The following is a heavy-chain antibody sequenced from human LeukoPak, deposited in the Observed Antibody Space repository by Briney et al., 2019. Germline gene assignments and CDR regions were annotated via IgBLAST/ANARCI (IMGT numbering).Heavy chain of an antibody. CDR3: AKALSPNQRWLIHYYYGMDV. CDR1: GFIFSSYA. CDR2: ISGSGGST. D-gene: IGHD5-18*01. Sequence: PGQSLRPSCAPSGFIFSSYAMSWVRQAPGKWLEWDSAISGSGGSTYYADSVKDRPSISRDNPTNTLYLQMNSQRAEHTAVNYRAKALSPNQRWLIHYYYGMDVWGQGTTVTVSS. J-gene: IGHJ6*02. V-gene: IGHV3-23*01.